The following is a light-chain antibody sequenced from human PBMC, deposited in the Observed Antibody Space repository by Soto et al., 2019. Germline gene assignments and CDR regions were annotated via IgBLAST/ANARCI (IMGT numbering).Light chain of an antibody. CDR2: GAS. V-gene: IGKV3-20*01. CDR3: QQYGSSPLST. J-gene: IGKJ2*01. CDR1: QSVSSSY. Sequence: EIVLTQSPGTLSLSPGERATLSCRASQSVSSSYLAWYQQKPGQAPRLLIYGASSRANGIPDRFSGSGSGTAFTLTSSRLEPEDFAVYYCQQYGSSPLSTFGQGTKLEIK.